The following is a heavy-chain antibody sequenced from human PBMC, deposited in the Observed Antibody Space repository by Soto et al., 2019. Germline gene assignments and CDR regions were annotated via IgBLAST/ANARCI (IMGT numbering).Heavy chain of an antibody. J-gene: IGHJ6*02. CDR1: GLTFSNHG. V-gene: IGHV3-30*18. CDR3: SKDRSCSGDSCYSPTSVHYGMDV. Sequence: QAQLVESGGGVVQPGRSLRLSCAASGLTFSNHGMHWVRQAPGKGLEWVSLISYDGSKKYYADSVKGRFTISRDNSKSTVYLQMNSLRPDATAVYYCSKDRSCSGDSCYSPTSVHYGMDVWGQGTTVTVSS. CDR2: ISYDGSKK. D-gene: IGHD2-15*01.